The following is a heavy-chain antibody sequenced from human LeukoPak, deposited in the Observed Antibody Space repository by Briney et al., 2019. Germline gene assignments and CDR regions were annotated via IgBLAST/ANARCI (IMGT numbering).Heavy chain of an antibody. CDR3: AREVIAVAGTGNFDY. CDR1: GGSISSGSYY. D-gene: IGHD6-19*01. J-gene: IGHJ4*02. CDR2: IYTSGST. V-gene: IGHV4-61*02. Sequence: PSQTLSLXCTVSGGSISSGSYYWSWIRQPAGKGLEWIGRIYTSGSTNYNPSLKSRVTISVDTSKNQFSLKLSSVTAADTAVYYCAREVIAVAGTGNFDYWGQGTLVTVSS.